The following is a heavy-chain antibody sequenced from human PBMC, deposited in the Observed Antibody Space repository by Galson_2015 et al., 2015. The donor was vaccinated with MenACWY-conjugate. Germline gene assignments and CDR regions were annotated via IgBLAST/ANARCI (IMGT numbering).Heavy chain of an antibody. CDR3: ARLTGGRFDS. CDR1: GYPFPFHD. CDR2: MNPNSGNT. Sequence: VTISCQASGYPFPFHDMSWVRQATGPGLEGLGWMNPNSGNTGYAQKFQGSVTMTRNTSIRTAYMELSSLNSEDTSVYFCARLTGGRFDSWGQGTLVTVSS. J-gene: IGHJ5*01. D-gene: IGHD7-27*01. V-gene: IGHV1-8*01.